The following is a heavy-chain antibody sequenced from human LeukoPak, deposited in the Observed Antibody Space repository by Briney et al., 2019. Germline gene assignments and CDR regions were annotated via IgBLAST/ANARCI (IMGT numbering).Heavy chain of an antibody. CDR3: AREVVVVPAAENWFDP. CDR1: GGSISSYY. CDR2: IYYSGST. J-gene: IGHJ5*01. Sequence: SETLSLTCTVSGGSISSYYWSWIRQPPGKGLGWIGYIYYSGSTNYNPSLKSRVTISVDTSKNQFSLKLSSVTAADTAVHYCAREVVVVPAAENWFDPWGQGTLVTVSS. D-gene: IGHD2-2*01. V-gene: IGHV4-59*01.